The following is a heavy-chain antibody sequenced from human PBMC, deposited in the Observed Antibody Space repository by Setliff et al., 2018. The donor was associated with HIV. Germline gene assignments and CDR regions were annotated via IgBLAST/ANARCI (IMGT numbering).Heavy chain of an antibody. J-gene: IGHJ5*02. CDR2: ISTGRHT. D-gene: IGHD6-13*01. Sequence: PSETLSLTCTVSGASISSGNYFWTWIRQPAGQRLEWIGRISTGRHTDYNPSLKSRLSISADTSRNHFSLQLTSVAATDTAIYYCAREGSHSHSWYNWFGPWGPGTLVTVSS. CDR1: GASISSGNYF. V-gene: IGHV4-61*02. CDR3: AREGSHSHSWYNWFGP.